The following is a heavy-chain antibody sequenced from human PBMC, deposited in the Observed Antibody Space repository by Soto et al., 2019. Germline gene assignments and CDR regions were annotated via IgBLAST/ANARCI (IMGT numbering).Heavy chain of an antibody. CDR3: ARSYCSGGSCYLLDY. Sequence: ASVKVSCKASGYTFTSYGISWVRQAPGQGLEWMGWISAYNGNTNYAQKLQGRVTMTTDTSTSTAYTELRSLRSDDTAVYYCARSYCSGGSCYLLDYWGQGTLVTVSS. J-gene: IGHJ4*02. D-gene: IGHD2-15*01. CDR1: GYTFTSYG. CDR2: ISAYNGNT. V-gene: IGHV1-18*04.